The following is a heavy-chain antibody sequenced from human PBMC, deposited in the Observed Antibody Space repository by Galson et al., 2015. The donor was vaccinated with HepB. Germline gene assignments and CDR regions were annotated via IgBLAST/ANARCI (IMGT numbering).Heavy chain of an antibody. CDR3: TRLGDLSGYSSL. J-gene: IGHJ4*02. CDR1: GFTFSGSA. CDR2: IGSKANSYAT. D-gene: IGHD6-13*01. Sequence: SLRLSCAASGFTFSGSAMHWVRQASGRGLEWVGRIGSKANSYATAYAASVKGRFTISRDDSKNTAYMQMNCLKTEDTAVYYCTRLGDLSGYSSLWGQGTLVTVSS. V-gene: IGHV3-73*01.